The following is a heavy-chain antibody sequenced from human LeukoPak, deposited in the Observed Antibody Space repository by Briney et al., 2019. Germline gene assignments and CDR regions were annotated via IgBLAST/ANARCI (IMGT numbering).Heavy chain of an antibody. D-gene: IGHD2-2*01. J-gene: IGHJ6*02. CDR2: IIPILGIA. CDR3: ARDAYCSSTSCNTQVWNYYYYGMDV. V-gene: IGHV1-69*04. CDR1: GGTFSSYA. Sequence: SVKVSCKASGGTFSSYAISWVRQAPGQGLEWMGRIIPILGIANYAQKFQGRVTITADKSTSTDYMELSSLRSEDTAVYYCARDAYCSSTSCNTQVWNYYYYGMDVWGQGATVTVSS.